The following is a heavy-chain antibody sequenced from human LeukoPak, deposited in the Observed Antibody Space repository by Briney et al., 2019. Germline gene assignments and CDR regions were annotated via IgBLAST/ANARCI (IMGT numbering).Heavy chain of an antibody. CDR2: IHRSGST. J-gene: IGHJ4*02. D-gene: IGHD5-12*01. CDR3: AGTSSGYYSTDY. V-gene: IGHV4-38-2*02. Sequence: SETLSLTCTVSGYSSSIDYYWGWIRQSPGKGLEWIGRIHRSGSTYYNPSLKSRVTISGDTSKSQFSLRLTSVTAADTAVYYCAGTSSGYYSTDYWGQGTLVTVSS. CDR1: GYSSSIDYY.